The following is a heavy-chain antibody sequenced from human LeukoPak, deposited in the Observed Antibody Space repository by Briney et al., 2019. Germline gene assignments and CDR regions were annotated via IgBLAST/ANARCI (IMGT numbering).Heavy chain of an antibody. J-gene: IGHJ4*02. D-gene: IGHD6-19*01. CDR2: ISSTTSYI. V-gene: IGHV3-21*01. CDR3: ARTTAMAGFDY. CDR1: GFTFSSYT. Sequence: PGGSLRLSCAASGFTFSSYTMTWVRQAPGKGLEWVSSISSTTSYIYYADSVKDRFTVSRDNAKSSLYLQMNSLRAEDTAVYYCARTTAMAGFDYWGQGTLVTVSS.